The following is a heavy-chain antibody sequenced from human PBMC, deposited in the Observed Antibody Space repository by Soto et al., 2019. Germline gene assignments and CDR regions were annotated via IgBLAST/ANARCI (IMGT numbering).Heavy chain of an antibody. D-gene: IGHD2-21*02. J-gene: IGHJ4*02. CDR2: ISGSGSTM. CDR1: GFTFSDYY. CDR3: ARLGLFDY. Sequence: LRLSCAASGFTFSDYYMSWIRQAPGQGLEWISYISGSGSTMYYADSVKGRFTISRDNAKGSVYLQMSGLRAEDTAVYYCARLGLFDYWGRGILVTVSS. V-gene: IGHV3-11*01.